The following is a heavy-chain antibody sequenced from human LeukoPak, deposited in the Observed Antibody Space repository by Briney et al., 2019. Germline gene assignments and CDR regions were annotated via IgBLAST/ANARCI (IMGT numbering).Heavy chain of an antibody. J-gene: IGHJ4*02. V-gene: IGHV4-61*03. Sequence: KSSETLSLTFTVSGASVSSCTSYWTWIRQPPGKGLDWIGYVYYSGSTTYNPSLKSRVTISLDTSKNDFSLKLTSVTAADTAVYYCARRSVGGGERFDYWGQGILVTVSS. CDR3: ARRSVGGGERFDY. CDR1: GASVSSCTSY. CDR2: VYYSGST. D-gene: IGHD3-16*01.